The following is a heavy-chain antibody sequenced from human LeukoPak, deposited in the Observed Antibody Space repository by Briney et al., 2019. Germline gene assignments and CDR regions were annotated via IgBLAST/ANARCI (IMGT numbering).Heavy chain of an antibody. V-gene: IGHV3-49*04. D-gene: IGHD3-10*01. J-gene: IGHJ4*02. CDR3: TRVGLGGSGSYYLIYFDY. Sequence: GGSLRLSCTASGFTFGDYAMSWVRQAPGKGLEWVGFIRSKAYGGTTEYAASVKGRFTISRDDSKSIAYLQMNSLKTEDTAVYYCTRVGLGGSGSYYLIYFDYWGQGTLVTV. CDR2: IRSKAYGGTT. CDR1: GFTFGDYA.